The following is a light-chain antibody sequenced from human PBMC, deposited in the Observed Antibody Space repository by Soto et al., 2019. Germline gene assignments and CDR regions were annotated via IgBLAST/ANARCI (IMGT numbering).Light chain of an antibody. V-gene: IGKV4-1*01. CDR2: WAS. Sequence: DIVMTQSPDSLAVSLGERATINCKSSQSILSSSNNQNSLAWYQQKPGQPPKLLIHWASTRESGVPDRFSGSGSGTDFTLTISSLQAEDVAVYYCQQYYSSPNTFGQGTKLRIK. CDR3: QQYYSSPNT. CDR1: QSILSSSNNQNS. J-gene: IGKJ2*01.